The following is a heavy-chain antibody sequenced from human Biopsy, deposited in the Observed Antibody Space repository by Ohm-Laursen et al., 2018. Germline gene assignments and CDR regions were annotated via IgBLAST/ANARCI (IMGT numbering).Heavy chain of an antibody. D-gene: IGHD1-20*01. CDR3: AGDINNWNVNY. J-gene: IGHJ4*02. CDR1: GYTLTDLS. CDR2: FAPENGKT. Sequence: ASVKVSCKFSGYTLTDLSMHWVRQPPGKGLEWMGGFAPENGKTIYAQKFQGRVTMTEDTSTDTAYMELSNLRSEDTAVYYCAGDINNWNVNYWGQGTLVIVSS. V-gene: IGHV1-24*01.